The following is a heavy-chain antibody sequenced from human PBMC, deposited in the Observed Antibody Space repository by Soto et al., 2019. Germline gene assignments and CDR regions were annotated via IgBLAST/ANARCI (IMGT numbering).Heavy chain of an antibody. J-gene: IGHJ6*03. V-gene: IGHV1-18*01. CDR3: ARRPCCNGNKGYYMDI. CDR2: ISAYNGNT. Sequence: SVKVACTASGYTFTIYGITWVRQAPGQGLEWMGWISAYNGNTNYAQKLQGRVTMTTDTSTRTAYMELRRLRSEDPSEYYRARRPCCNGNKGYYMDIWGKGTPVTVPS. CDR1: GYTFTIYG. D-gene: IGHD1-20*01.